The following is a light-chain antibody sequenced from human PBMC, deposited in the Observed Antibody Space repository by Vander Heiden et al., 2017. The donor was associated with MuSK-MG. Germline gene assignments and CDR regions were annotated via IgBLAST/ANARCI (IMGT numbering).Light chain of an antibody. V-gene: IGLV1-44*01. CDR1: SSNIGSNT. J-gene: IGLJ3*02. Sequence: QSVLTQPPSASGTPGQRVTISCSGSSSNIGSNTVNWYQQLPGTAPKLLIYINNQRPSGVPDRFSGSKSGTSASLAISGLQSEDEADYYCAAWDDSLNAWVFGGGTKQTVL. CDR2: INN. CDR3: AAWDDSLNAWV.